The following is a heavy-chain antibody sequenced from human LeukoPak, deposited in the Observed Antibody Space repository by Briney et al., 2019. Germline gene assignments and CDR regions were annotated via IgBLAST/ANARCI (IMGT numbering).Heavy chain of an antibody. D-gene: IGHD3-9*01. V-gene: IGHV1-24*01. Sequence: ASVKVSCMVSGYTLTELSMHWVRQTPGEGLGWMGGFDPEEGETVFAQKFQGRVTMTEDTSTDTAYMELSSLRSEDSAVYYCATDNILTGYSPKYWGQGTLITVSS. CDR2: FDPEEGET. J-gene: IGHJ4*02. CDR3: ATDNILTGYSPKY. CDR1: GYTLTELS.